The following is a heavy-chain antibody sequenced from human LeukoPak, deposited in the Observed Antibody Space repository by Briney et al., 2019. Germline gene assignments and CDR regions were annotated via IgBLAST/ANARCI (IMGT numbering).Heavy chain of an antibody. V-gene: IGHV3-23*01. CDR1: EFSFGSYA. Sequence: PGGSLRLSCAASEFSFGSYAMSWVRQAPGKGLQWVSGISGSGDSTYYADSVNGRFTISRDNSKNTLYLQMISLRAEDTAVSYCAKGGGSYFRRVTYYYYYMDVWGKGTTVTVSS. CDR3: AKGGGSYFRRVTYYYYYMDV. D-gene: IGHD1-26*01. CDR2: ISGSGDST. J-gene: IGHJ6*03.